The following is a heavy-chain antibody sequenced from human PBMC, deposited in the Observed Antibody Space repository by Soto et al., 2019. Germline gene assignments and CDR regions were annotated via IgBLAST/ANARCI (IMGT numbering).Heavy chain of an antibody. V-gene: IGHV3-9*01. D-gene: IGHD3-3*01. CDR2: ISWNSGSI. J-gene: IGHJ6*02. CDR3: AKDMGTDYDFWSGSGMDV. Sequence: GGALRRSCAASGFTFDDYAMHWVRRAPGKGLEWVSGISWNSGSIGYADSVKGRFTISRDNAKNSLYLQMNSLRAEDTALYYCAKDMGTDYDFWSGSGMDVWGQGTTVTVSS. CDR1: GFTFDDYA.